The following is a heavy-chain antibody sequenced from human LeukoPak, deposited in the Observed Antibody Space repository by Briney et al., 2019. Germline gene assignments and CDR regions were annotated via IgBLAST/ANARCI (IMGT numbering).Heavy chain of an antibody. V-gene: IGHV3-13*01. D-gene: IGHD1-26*01. Sequence: GGSLRLSCTASEFSISIYDLHWVRQVPGKGLEYVSTIGTAGDTYYAGSVRDRFFISRDAAKNSWYLQMITLRADGTAVYYCARAPSRGERLRAFDVWGQGTMVTVST. CDR1: EFSISIYD. CDR2: IGTAGDT. J-gene: IGHJ3*01. CDR3: ARAPSRGERLRAFDV.